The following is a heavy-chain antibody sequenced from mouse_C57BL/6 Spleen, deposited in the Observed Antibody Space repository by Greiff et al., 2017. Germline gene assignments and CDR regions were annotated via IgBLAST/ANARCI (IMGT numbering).Heavy chain of an antibody. CDR1: GFTFSDYY. V-gene: IGHV5-16*01. Sequence: EVQLVASEGGLVQPGSSMKLSCTASGFTFSDYYMAWVRQVPEKGLEWVANINYDGSSTYYLDSLKSRFIISRDNAKNILYLQMSSLKSEDTATYYCAREDYGRGAWFAYWGQGTLVTVSA. CDR3: AREDYGRGAWFAY. D-gene: IGHD1-1*01. CDR2: INYDGSST. J-gene: IGHJ3*01.